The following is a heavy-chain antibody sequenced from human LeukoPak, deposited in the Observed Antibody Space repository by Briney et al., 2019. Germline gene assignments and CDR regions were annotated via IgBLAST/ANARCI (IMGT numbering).Heavy chain of an antibody. V-gene: IGHV3-21*04. J-gene: IGHJ4*02. D-gene: IGHD3-10*01. CDR2: ISSSSTYI. Sequence: GGSLRLSCAVSGFTFSSYTINWVRQAPGKGLEWVASISSSSTYIYYADSVKGRFTISRDNAKNSLYLQMNSLRAEDTAVYYCAKDQNLYDHGEYDYWGQGTLVTVSS. CDR1: GFTFSSYT. CDR3: AKDQNLYDHGEYDY.